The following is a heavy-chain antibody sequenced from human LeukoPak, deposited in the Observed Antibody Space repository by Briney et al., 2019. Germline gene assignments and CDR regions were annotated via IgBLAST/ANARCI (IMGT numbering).Heavy chain of an antibody. Sequence: PSETLSLTCAVYGGSFSGYYWSWIRQPPGKGLEWIGEINHSGSTNYNPSLKSRVTISVDTSKNQFSLKLSSVTAADTAVYYCARGFGFDWGQGTLVTVSS. CDR3: ARGFGFD. D-gene: IGHD3-10*01. CDR2: INHSGST. J-gene: IGHJ4*02. V-gene: IGHV4-34*01. CDR1: GGSFSGYY.